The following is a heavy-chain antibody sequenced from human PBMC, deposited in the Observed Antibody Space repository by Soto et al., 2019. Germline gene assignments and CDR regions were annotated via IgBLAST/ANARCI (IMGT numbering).Heavy chain of an antibody. CDR1: GGTFSSYA. Sequence: SVKVSCKASGGTFSSYAISWVRQAPGQGLEWMGGIIPILGTANYAQKFQGRVTITADKSTSTAYMELSSLRSEDTAVYYCARHYDFWSGYYNYYYGMDVWGQGTTVTVSS. J-gene: IGHJ6*02. CDR3: ARHYDFWSGYYNYYYGMDV. V-gene: IGHV1-69*10. CDR2: IIPILGTA. D-gene: IGHD3-3*01.